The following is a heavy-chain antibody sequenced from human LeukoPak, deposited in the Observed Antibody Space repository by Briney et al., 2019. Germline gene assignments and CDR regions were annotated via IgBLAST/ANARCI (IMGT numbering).Heavy chain of an antibody. V-gene: IGHV4-39*01. D-gene: IGHD3-10*01. CDR2: IYYSGST. CDR3: ARLGSGSFGN. CDR1: GGSISSSSYY. J-gene: IGHJ4*02. Sequence: NSSETLSLTCTVSGGSISSSSYYWAWIRQPPGKGLEWIGSIYYSGSTYYNPSLKSRVTISVGTSKNQFSLKLSSVTAADTAVYYCARLGSGSFGNWGQGTLVTVSS.